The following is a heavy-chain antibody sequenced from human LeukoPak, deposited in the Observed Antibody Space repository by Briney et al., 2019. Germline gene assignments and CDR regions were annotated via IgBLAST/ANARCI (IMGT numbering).Heavy chain of an antibody. CDR3: ARSPRDFWSGYLGY. Sequence: GGSLRLSCAASGFTFSMSAMHWVRQAPGKGLEYVSAISSDGSSTYYANSVKGRFTISRDTSKNTLYLQMGSLRADDMAVYYCARSPRDFWSGYLGYWGQGTLVTVSS. CDR2: ISSDGSST. D-gene: IGHD3-3*01. V-gene: IGHV3-64*01. J-gene: IGHJ4*02. CDR1: GFTFSMSA.